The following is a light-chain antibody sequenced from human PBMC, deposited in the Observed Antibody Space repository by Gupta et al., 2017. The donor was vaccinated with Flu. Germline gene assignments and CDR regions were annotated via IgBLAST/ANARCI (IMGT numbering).Light chain of an antibody. CDR3: QQANSFPLT. CDR2: AAS. V-gene: IGKV1-12*01. CDR1: QGISSW. J-gene: IGKJ4*01. Sequence: DIQMTQSPSSLSASVGDRVTITCRASQGISSWIAWHQQKPGKAPKLLIYAASSVHSGVPSRFSGSGSGTEFTLTIGSLQPEDFATYYCQQANSFPLTFGGGTKVEI.